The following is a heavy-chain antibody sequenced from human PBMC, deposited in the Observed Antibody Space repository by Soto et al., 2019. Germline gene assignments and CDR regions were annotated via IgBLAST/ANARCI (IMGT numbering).Heavy chain of an antibody. CDR3: ARGIYSSSSLWYYYYGMDV. CDR1: GFTFSSYS. Sequence: ESVGGLVKPGGSLRLSCAASGFTFSSYSMNWVRQAPGKGLEWVSSISSSSSYIYYADSVKGRFTISRDNAKNSLYLQMNSLRAEDTAVYYCARGIYSSSSLWYYYYGMDVWGQGTTVTVSS. D-gene: IGHD6-6*01. V-gene: IGHV3-21*01. CDR2: ISSSSSYI. J-gene: IGHJ6*02.